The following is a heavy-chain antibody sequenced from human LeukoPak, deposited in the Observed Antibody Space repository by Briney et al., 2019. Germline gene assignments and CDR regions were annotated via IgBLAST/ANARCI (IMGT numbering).Heavy chain of an antibody. CDR3: ARDGIAAADGWFDP. Sequence: GGSLRLSCAASGFTFSDYYMSWIRQAPGKGLEWVSYSSSSGSTIYYADSVKGRFTISRDNAKNSLYLQMNSLRAEDTAVYYCARDGIAAADGWFDPWGQGTLVTVSS. J-gene: IGHJ5*02. CDR1: GFTFSDYY. D-gene: IGHD6-13*01. V-gene: IGHV3-11*01. CDR2: SSSSGSTI.